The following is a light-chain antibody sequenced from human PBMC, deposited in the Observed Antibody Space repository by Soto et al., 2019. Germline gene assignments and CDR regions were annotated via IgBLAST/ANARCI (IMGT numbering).Light chain of an antibody. CDR1: QDISNY. Sequence: DIQMTQSPSSLSASVGDRVTITCQASQDISNYLNWYQQKPGKAPKLLIYAASTLQSGVPSRFSGSGSGTDFTLSISSLQPEDVATYYCQKYESDPFTFGPGTKVEIK. CDR3: QKYESDPFT. V-gene: IGKV1-27*01. J-gene: IGKJ3*01. CDR2: AAS.